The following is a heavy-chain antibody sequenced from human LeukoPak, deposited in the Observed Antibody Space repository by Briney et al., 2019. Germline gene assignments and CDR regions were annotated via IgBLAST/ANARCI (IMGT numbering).Heavy chain of an antibody. CDR1: GFTFSNYW. D-gene: IGHD3-3*01. CDR2: INTDGSST. CDR3: AREGGPNYNIWSGYYTGWDY. Sequence: GGSLRLSCAASGFTFSNYWMHWVRQAPGKGLVWVSRINTDGSSTSYEDSVKGRFTISRDNAKNTLYLQTNSLRAEDTAVYYCAREGGPNYNIWSGYYTGWDYWGQGTLVTVSS. V-gene: IGHV3-74*01. J-gene: IGHJ4*02.